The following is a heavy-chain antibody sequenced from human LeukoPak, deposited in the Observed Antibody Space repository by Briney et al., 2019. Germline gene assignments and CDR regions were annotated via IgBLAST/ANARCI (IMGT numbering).Heavy chain of an antibody. CDR1: VDSLCRYY. V-gene: IGHV4-4*07. D-gene: IGHD5-12*01. CDR2: FYTSGSI. CDR3: ARAHEVGYDYANPGMDV. Sequence: PSEALSLTCTLSVDSLCRYYGSCMREPAEEGRGWIGHFYTSGSIIYNPSIKSRVTMSVDTSKNQFSLKLSSVTAADTAVYYCARAHEVGYDYANPGMDVWGQGTTVTVSS. J-gene: IGHJ6*02.